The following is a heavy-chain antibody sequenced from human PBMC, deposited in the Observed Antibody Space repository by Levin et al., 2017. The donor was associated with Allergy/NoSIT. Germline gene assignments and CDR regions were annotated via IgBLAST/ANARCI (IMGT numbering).Heavy chain of an antibody. CDR3: ARRFAASSNWDFDD. CDR1: GGSIGSSSYY. V-gene: IGHV4-39*01. CDR2: MYYSGST. J-gene: IGHJ4*02. Sequence: SETLSLTCTVSGGSIGSSSYYWGWIRQPPGKGLEWIGSMYYSGSTYYKPSLKSRLTISVDTSKNQFSLKPTSLTAADTAVYYCARRFAASSNWDFDDWGQGTLVTVSS. D-gene: IGHD4-11*01.